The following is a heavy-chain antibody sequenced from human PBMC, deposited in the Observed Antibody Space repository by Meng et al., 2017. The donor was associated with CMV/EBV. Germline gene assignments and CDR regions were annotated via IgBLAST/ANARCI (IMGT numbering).Heavy chain of an antibody. Sequence: GGSLRLSCGISGFTFSSYAMSWVRQAPGKGLEWVSAISGSGGSTNYADSVKGRFTISRDNSKNTLYLQMNSLRAEDTAVYYCAKESCSSTSCYNYFDYWGQGTLVTVSS. V-gene: IGHV3-23*01. CDR2: ISGSGGST. J-gene: IGHJ4*02. CDR3: AKESCSSTSCYNYFDY. CDR1: GFTFSSYA. D-gene: IGHD2-2*02.